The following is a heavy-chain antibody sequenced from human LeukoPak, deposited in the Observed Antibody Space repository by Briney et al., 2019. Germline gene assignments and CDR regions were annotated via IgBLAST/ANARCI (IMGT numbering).Heavy chain of an antibody. CDR3: AELGITMIGGV. D-gene: IGHD3-10*02. CDR1: GFNFDDYG. Sequence: PGGSLRLSCAASGFNFDDYGMSWVRQAPGKGLEWVSYISSSGSTIYYADSVKGRFTISRDNAKNSLYLQMNSLRAEDTAVYYCAELGITMIGGVWGKGTTVTISS. V-gene: IGHV3-48*04. CDR2: ISSSGSTI. J-gene: IGHJ6*04.